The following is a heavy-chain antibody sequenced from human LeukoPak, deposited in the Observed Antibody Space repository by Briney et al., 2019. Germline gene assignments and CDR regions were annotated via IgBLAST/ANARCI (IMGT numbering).Heavy chain of an antibody. J-gene: IGHJ4*02. D-gene: IGHD5-12*01. CDR3: ARLGNRDGYNYFLDY. CDR1: GGSLSSDY. CDR2: IYYSGST. Sequence: SETLSLTCTVSGGSLSSDYWTWLRQPPGRRLQWIGYIYYSGSTNYNPSLKSRVTISVDTSKNQFSLKLSSVTAADTAAYYCARLGNRDGYNYFLDYWGQGILVTVSS. V-gene: IGHV4-59*08.